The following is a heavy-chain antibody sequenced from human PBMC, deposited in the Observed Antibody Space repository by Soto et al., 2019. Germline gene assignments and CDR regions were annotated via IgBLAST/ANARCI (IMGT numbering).Heavy chain of an antibody. J-gene: IGHJ6*02. V-gene: IGHV1-69*01. CDR3: ARDFYDSSAYPTEAALNYYYYGLDV. CDR2: IIPIFDTA. Sequence: QVQLVQSGAEVKKPGSSVKVSCEASGGTFSNYAISWVRRAPGQGLEWMGGIIPIFDTANYAQKFQGRVTFTADESTSTAYMELSSLRSEDTAVYYCARDFYDSSAYPTEAALNYYYYGLDVWGQGTTVTVSS. CDR1: GGTFSNYA. D-gene: IGHD3-22*01.